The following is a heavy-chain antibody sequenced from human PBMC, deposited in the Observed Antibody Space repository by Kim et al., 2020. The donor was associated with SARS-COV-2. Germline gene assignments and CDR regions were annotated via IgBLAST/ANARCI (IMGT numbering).Heavy chain of an antibody. D-gene: IGHD3-10*01. CDR1: GFTFDDYA. CDR2: ISGDGGST. J-gene: IGHJ6*02. Sequence: GGSLRLSCAASGFTFDDYAMHWVRQAPGKGLEWVSLISGDGGSTYYADSVKGRFTISRDNSKNSLYLQMNSLRTEDTALYYCAKDMKELTYMVRGVRNGGYSMDVWGQGTTVTVSS. CDR3: AKDMKELTYMVRGVRNGGYSMDV. V-gene: IGHV3-43*02.